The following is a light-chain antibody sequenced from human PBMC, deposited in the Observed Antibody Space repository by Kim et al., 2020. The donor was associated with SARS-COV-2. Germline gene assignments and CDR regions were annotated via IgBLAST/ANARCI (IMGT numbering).Light chain of an antibody. V-gene: IGLV3-1*01. J-gene: IGLJ1*01. CDR2: QDN. CDR1: NLGEKY. CDR3: QAWDDSTEV. Sequence: SVAPGQTASITCSGDNLGEKYVCWYQKRPGQSPRLIIYQDNKRPSGIPDRFSGYNSGNTATLAISGTQPMDEADYYCQAWDDSTEVFGPGTKVTVL.